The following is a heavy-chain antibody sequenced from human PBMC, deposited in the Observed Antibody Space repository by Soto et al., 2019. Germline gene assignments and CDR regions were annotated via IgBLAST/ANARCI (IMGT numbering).Heavy chain of an antibody. CDR3: ARIGYCCWFFDY. D-gene: IGHD2-21*01. V-gene: IGHV3-7*04. CDR1: GLTFSRYW. J-gene: IGHJ4*02. CDR2: IKQDGSER. Sequence: EVQLVESGGGLVQPGGSLRLSCADSGLTFSRYWVSWVRQAPGKGLEWVASIKQDGSERYYVDSVKGRFTISRDNAKKEQNMQMNSLRAEDTAVYYSARIGYCCWFFDYWGQGALVTVST.